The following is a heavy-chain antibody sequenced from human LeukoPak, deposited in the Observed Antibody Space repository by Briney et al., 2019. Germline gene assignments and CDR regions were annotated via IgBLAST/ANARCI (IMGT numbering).Heavy chain of an antibody. D-gene: IGHD5-18*01. CDR3: AHSPMSVQLWLKALVAFDI. CDR2: IYWDDDK. J-gene: IGHJ3*02. Sequence: ESRPTPWKPTQTLTLTCTFSGFSLSTSGVGVGWIRQPPGKALEWLVLIYWDDDKRYSPSLKSRHTITKDTSKNQVVLTMTNMDPVDTATYYCAHSPMSVQLWLKALVAFDIWGQRTMVSLSS. CDR1: GFSLSTSGVG. V-gene: IGHV2-5*02.